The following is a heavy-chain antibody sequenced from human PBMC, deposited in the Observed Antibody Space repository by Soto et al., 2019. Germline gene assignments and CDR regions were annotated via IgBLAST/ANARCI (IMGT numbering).Heavy chain of an antibody. V-gene: IGHV5-51*01. CDR1: GYSFTSYW. CDR2: IYPGDSDT. CDR3: ARQGGSYFGYYYGMDV. Sequence: GESLKISCKGSGYSFTSYWIGWVRQMPGKGLEWMGIIYPGDSDTRYSPSFQGQVTISADKSISTAYPQWSSLKASDTAMYYCARQGGSYFGYYYGMDVWGQGTTVTVSS. J-gene: IGHJ6*02. D-gene: IGHD1-26*01.